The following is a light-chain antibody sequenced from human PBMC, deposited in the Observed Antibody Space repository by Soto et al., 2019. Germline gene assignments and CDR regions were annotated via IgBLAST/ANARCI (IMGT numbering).Light chain of an antibody. CDR2: DAS. V-gene: IGKV1-5*01. CDR1: QRISNY. CDR3: QQYNTYYT. Sequence: DIQITPSPSSLSASVGDRGIINCRASQRISNYLAWYQQKLGKAPKLLIYDASSSESGVPSRFSGSGSGTEFTLTISSLQPDDFATYYCQQYNTYYTFGQGTKLEIK. J-gene: IGKJ2*01.